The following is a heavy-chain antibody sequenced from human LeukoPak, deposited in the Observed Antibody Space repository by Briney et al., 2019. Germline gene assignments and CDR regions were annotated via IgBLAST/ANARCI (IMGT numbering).Heavy chain of an antibody. CDR3: AKDSRGYQDYFDY. D-gene: IGHD3-22*01. CDR1: GFTFSDYY. V-gene: IGHV3-11*01. Sequence: GGSLRLSCAASGFTFSDYYMSWIRQAPGKGLEWVSYISGGGSTIYYADSVKGRFTISRDNAKNSLYLQMNSLRAEDTAVYYCAKDSRGYQDYFDYWGQGTLVTVSS. CDR2: ISGGGSTI. J-gene: IGHJ4*02.